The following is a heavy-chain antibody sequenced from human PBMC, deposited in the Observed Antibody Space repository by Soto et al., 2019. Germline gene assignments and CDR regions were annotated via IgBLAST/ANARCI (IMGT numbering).Heavy chain of an antibody. CDR3: ARRAETNGWNGFGADKCYFVF. CDR1: GYTFTSYD. D-gene: IGHD1-1*01. V-gene: IGHV1-8*01. J-gene: IGHJ4*02. CDR2: LNPNTGDS. Sequence: ASVKVSCKDSGYTFTSYDIYWVRPATGQGLELMGWLNPNTGDSGYAQKFQGRITVTSDTSINTVHMELSSLRSEDTAVYYCARRAETNGWNGFGADKCYFVFWGQGTLDTVSS.